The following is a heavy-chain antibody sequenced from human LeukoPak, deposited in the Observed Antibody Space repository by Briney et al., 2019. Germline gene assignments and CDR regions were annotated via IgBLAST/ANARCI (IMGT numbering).Heavy chain of an antibody. CDR3: ASRSLFGPPDI. CDR1: GFTFSSYS. J-gene: IGHJ3*02. CDR2: ISNTGSDI. V-gene: IGHV3-21*01. Sequence: GGSLRLSCAASGFTFSSYSMNWVRQPPGKGLEWVSSISNTGSDIYYADSVKGRFTISRDNSNNFLHLQMNSLRAEDTAVYYCASRSLFGPPDIWGQGTMVTVSS. D-gene: IGHD3-10*01.